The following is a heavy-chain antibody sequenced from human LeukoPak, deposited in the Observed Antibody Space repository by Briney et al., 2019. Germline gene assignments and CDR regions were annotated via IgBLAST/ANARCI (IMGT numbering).Heavy chain of an antibody. CDR3: ARAPGDYYGSGSYSFDY. V-gene: IGHV4-59*08. CDR1: GGSISSYY. CDR2: IYYSGST. J-gene: IGHJ4*02. D-gene: IGHD3-10*01. Sequence: SETLSLTCTVSGGSISSYYWSWIRQPPGKGLEWIGYIYYSGSTNYNPSLKSRVTISVDTSKNQFSLKLSSVTAADTAVYYCARAPGDYYGSGSYSFDYWGQGTLVTVSS.